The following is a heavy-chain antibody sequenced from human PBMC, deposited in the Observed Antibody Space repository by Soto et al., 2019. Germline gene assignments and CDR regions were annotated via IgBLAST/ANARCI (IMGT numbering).Heavy chain of an antibody. CDR1: GYIFTDYY. J-gene: IGHJ4*02. CDR3: ARDQDYVGVIDY. Sequence: GASVKVSCKASGYIFTDYYMHWVRQAPGQELGWMGRINPNSGGTNYAQKLQGRVTMTTDTSTSTAYMELRSLRSDDTAVYYCARDQDYVGVIDYWGQGTLVTVSS. V-gene: IGHV1-2*06. CDR2: INPNSGGT. D-gene: IGHD3-10*02.